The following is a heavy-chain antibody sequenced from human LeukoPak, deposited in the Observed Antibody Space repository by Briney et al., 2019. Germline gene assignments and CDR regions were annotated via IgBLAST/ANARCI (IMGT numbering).Heavy chain of an antibody. D-gene: IGHD3-10*01. Sequence: GGSLRLSCAASGFTLSSYWMHWVRQAPGMGLVWVSRIHTDGSSTSYADSVKGRFTISRDNAKNSLYLQMNSLRAEDTAVYYCAREAYYYGSGRIFDPWGQGTLVTVSS. V-gene: IGHV3-74*01. CDR1: GFTLSSYW. CDR2: IHTDGSST. CDR3: AREAYYYGSGRIFDP. J-gene: IGHJ5*02.